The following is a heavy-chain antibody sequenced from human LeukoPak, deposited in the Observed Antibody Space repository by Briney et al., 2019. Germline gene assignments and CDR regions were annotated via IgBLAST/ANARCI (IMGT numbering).Heavy chain of an antibody. D-gene: IGHD1-1*01. V-gene: IGHV1-2*02. CDR3: ARDRKTTRYLDY. CDR1: GYTFTGYY. Sequence: ASVKVSCKASGYTFTGYYMHWVRQAPGQGLEWMGWINPNSGGTNYAQKFQGRVTMTRDTSISTAYMELSRLRSDDTAVYYCARDRKTTRYLDYWGQGTLVTVSS. J-gene: IGHJ4*02. CDR2: INPNSGGT.